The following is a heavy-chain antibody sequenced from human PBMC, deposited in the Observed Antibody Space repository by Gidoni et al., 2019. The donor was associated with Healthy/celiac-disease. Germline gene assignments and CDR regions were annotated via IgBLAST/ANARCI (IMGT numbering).Heavy chain of an antibody. CDR3: ASPGDDFWSGYSL. CDR1: GFTFSSYS. CDR2: ISSSSSYI. Sequence: EVQLVESGGGLVKPGGSLRLSCAASGFTFSSYSMNWVRQAPGKGLEWVSSISSSSSYIYYADSVKGRFTISRDNAKNSLYLQMNSLRAEDTAVYYCASPGDDFWSGYSLWGQGTLVTVSS. V-gene: IGHV3-21*01. D-gene: IGHD3-3*01. J-gene: IGHJ4*02.